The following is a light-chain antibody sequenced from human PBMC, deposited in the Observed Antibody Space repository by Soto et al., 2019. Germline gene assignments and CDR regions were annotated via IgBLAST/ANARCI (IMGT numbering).Light chain of an antibody. Sequence: DIQMTQSPSCLSASVGDRVTITCRSSQGIRIYLAWYQQKPGKVPKLLIYAGSTLQSGVPSRFSGSGSGTDFTLTISSLQPEDVATCFCQKYNSAQFTFGRGTKVDIK. V-gene: IGKV1-27*01. CDR1: QGIRIY. J-gene: IGKJ3*01. CDR2: AGS. CDR3: QKYNSAQFT.